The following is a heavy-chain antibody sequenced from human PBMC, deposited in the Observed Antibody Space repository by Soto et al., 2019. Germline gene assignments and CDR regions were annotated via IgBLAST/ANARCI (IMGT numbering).Heavy chain of an antibody. J-gene: IGHJ4*02. V-gene: IGHV3-66*01. CDR3: QVYIRGTPS. D-gene: IGHD3-10*02. Sequence: GGSLRLSCVGSGFSVRSNFMSWVRQAPGKGLEWLSLIYSRGDTSYADSVQGRFTISRDVSKDTLYLQMNSLRADDTAIYYCQVYIRGTPSWGQGTLVTVSS. CDR2: IYSRGDT. CDR1: GFSVRSNF.